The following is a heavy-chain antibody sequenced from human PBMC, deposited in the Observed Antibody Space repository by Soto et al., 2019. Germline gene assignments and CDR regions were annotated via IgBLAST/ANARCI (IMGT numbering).Heavy chain of an antibody. V-gene: IGHV4-4*02. CDR1: GGSISSSNW. D-gene: IGHD3-16*01. J-gene: IGHJ5*01. CDR3: ARSWFGHQVNCFDS. CDR2: IYHSGST. Sequence: PSETLSLTCAVSGGSISSSNWWSWVRQPPGKGLEWIGEIYHSGSTNYNPSLKSRITINPDTSKNQFSLHLNSVTLEDTAVYYCARSWFGHQVNCFDSWGQGTLVTVSS.